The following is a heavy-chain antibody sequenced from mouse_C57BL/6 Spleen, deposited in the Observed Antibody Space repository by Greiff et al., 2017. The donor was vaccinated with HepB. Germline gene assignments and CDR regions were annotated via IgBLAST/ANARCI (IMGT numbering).Heavy chain of an antibody. CDR3: ARIYGSRYYYAMDY. CDR1: GYTFTDYY. V-gene: IGHV1-76*01. CDR2: IYPGSGNT. J-gene: IGHJ4*01. D-gene: IGHD1-1*01. Sequence: VQLQQSGAELVRPGASVKLSCKASGYTFTDYYINWVKQRPGQGLEWIARIYPGSGNTYYNEKFKGKATLTAEKSSSTAYMQLSSLTSEDSAVYFCARIYGSRYYYAMDYWGQGTSVTVSS.